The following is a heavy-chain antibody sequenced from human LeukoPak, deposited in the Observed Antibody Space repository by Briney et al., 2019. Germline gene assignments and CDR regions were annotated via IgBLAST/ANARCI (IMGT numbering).Heavy chain of an antibody. J-gene: IGHJ4*02. D-gene: IGHD2-2*02. V-gene: IGHV1-8*01. CDR1: GYTFASYD. Sequence: ASVKVCCKASGYTFASYDINWVRQAPGQGPEWMGWMNPNSGNTAYAQKFQGRITMTRSPSTSTAYMELRSLRSEDTAVYYCARYPPAIPNDYWGQGTLVTVSS. CDR3: ARYPPAIPNDY. CDR2: MNPNSGNT.